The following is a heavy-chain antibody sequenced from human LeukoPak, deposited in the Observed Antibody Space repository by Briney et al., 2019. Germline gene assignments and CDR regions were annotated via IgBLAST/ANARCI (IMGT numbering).Heavy chain of an antibody. Sequence: SETLSLTCTVSGGSISSYYWSWIRQPPGKGLEWIGYIYYSGSTNCNPSLKGRVTISVDTSKNQFSLKLSSVTAADTAVYYCAREGDCSGGSCYSFFDYWGQGTLVTVSS. CDR2: IYYSGST. D-gene: IGHD2-15*01. CDR3: AREGDCSGGSCYSFFDY. J-gene: IGHJ4*02. V-gene: IGHV4-59*01. CDR1: GGSISSYY.